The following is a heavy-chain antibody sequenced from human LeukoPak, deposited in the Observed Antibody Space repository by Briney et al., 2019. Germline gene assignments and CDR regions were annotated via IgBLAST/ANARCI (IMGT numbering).Heavy chain of an antibody. V-gene: IGHV1-18*01. CDR1: GGTFSSYA. J-gene: IGHJ4*02. CDR3: ARWSPYYYDSSGYYPLDY. D-gene: IGHD3-22*01. Sequence: ASVKVSCKASGGTFSSYAISWVRQAPGQGLEWMGRISAYNGNTNYAQKLQGRVTMTTDTSTSTAYMELRSLRSDDTAVYYCARWSPYYYDSSGYYPLDYWGQGTLVTVSS. CDR2: ISAYNGNT.